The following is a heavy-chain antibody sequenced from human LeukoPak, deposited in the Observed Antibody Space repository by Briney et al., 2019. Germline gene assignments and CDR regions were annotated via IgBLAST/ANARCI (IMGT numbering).Heavy chain of an antibody. CDR1: GGSISSSSYY. J-gene: IGHJ4*02. CDR2: IYYSGST. CDR3: ARTGTYSGSQRDDY. Sequence: SETLSLTCTVSGGSISSSSYYWGWIRQPPGKGLEWIGSIYYSGSTYYNPSLKSRVTISVDTSKNQFSLKLSSVTAADTAVYYCARTGTYSGSQRDDYWGQGTLATVSS. D-gene: IGHD1-26*01. V-gene: IGHV4-39*01.